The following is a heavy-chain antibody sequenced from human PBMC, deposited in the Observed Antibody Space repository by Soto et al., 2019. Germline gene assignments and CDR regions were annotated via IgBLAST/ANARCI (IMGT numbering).Heavy chain of an antibody. CDR2: IIPIFGTA. D-gene: IGHD3-9*01. J-gene: IGHJ6*02. CDR3: ARVDGNYDILTGYSPIYYGMDV. CDR1: GGTFSSYA. V-gene: IGHV1-69*13. Sequence: GASVKVSCKASGGTFSSYAISWVRQAPGQGLEWMGGIIPIFGTANYAQKFQGRVTITADESTSTAYMELSSLRSEGTAVYYCARVDGNYDILTGYSPIYYGMDVWGQGTTVTVSS.